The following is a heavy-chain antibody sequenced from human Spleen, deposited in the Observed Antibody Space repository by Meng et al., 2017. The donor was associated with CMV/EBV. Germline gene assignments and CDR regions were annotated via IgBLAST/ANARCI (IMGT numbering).Heavy chain of an antibody. CDR1: GFTFSAYA. CDR2: IRNKADSYTT. V-gene: IGHV3-72*01. Sequence: SGFTFSAYAMTCVRQAPGKGLEWVGRIRNKADSYTTEYAASVRGRFSISRDDSKNSLSLQMNTLKTDDTAVYYCAAPYCSSPSCYGGYWGQGTLVTVSS. D-gene: IGHD2-2*01. J-gene: IGHJ4*02. CDR3: AAPYCSSPSCYGGY.